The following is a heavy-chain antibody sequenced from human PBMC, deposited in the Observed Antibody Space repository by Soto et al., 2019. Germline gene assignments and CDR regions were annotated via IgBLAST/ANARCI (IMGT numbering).Heavy chain of an antibody. J-gene: IGHJ4*02. Sequence: SETLSLTCTVSGYPISTGYYWAWVRQSPGKGLEGIGSVYRSGAAYYSPSLKSRVTVSVDTSKNQFSLHLRSVPATDAAVYYCARYYPYALDVAGCFDVWGPRTEVKASS. V-gene: IGHV4-38-2*02. CDR2: VYRSGAA. CDR1: GYPISTGYY. CDR3: ARYYPYALDVAGCFDV. D-gene: IGHD6-19*01.